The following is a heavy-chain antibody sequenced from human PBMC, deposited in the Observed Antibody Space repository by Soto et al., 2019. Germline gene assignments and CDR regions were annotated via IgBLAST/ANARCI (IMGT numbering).Heavy chain of an antibody. J-gene: IGHJ4*02. V-gene: IGHV4-34*01. D-gene: IGHD3-16*02. Sequence: QVQLQQWGAGLLKPSETLSLTCAVYGGSFSGYYWSWIRQPPGKGLEWIGEINHSGSTNYNPSLKSRVTISVDTSKNQFSLKLCSVTAADTAVYYCARVSFGGVIRYWGQGTLVTVSS. CDR3: ARVSFGGVIRY. CDR1: GGSFSGYY. CDR2: INHSGST.